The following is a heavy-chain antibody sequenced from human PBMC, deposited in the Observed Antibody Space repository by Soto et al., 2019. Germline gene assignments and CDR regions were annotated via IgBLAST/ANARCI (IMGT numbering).Heavy chain of an antibody. J-gene: IGHJ4*02. V-gene: IGHV4-34*12. Sequence: PSETLSLTCAVYGGSLRGYYWTWIRKPPGKGLEWIGGVIPGGITNYSPSVKSRFTISLDTSKKQVSRELTSVTAPDTAVYYCGRVVINIAIEWIGSWGQGTLGTVSS. CDR3: GRVVINIAIEWIGS. D-gene: IGHD2-15*01. CDR2: VIPGGIT. CDR1: GGSLRGYY.